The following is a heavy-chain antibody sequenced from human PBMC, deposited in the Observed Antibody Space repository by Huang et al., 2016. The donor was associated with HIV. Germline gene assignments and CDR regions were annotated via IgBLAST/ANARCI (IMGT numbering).Heavy chain of an antibody. V-gene: IGHV4-30-2*01. D-gene: IGHD6-19*01. CDR1: GGSIISSGYS. CDR3: ARDLYSSGWHAFDT. CDR2: IYHSGTA. J-gene: IGHJ3*02. Sequence: QLQLQESGSRLVRPSETLSLTCAVAGGSIISSGYSWSWIRQPPGTGLEWVGYIYHSGTASYNPSLKSRVTMSVDTSKDRFSLKLTSVTAADTAVYYCARDLYSSGWHAFDTWGQGTMVTVSS.